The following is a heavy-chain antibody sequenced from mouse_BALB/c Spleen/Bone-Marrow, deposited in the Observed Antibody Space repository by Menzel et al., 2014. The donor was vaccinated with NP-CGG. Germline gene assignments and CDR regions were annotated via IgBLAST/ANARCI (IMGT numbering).Heavy chain of an antibody. CDR2: INPSNGGT. D-gene: IGHD2-14*01. Sequence: QVQLQQSGAELVKPGASVKLSCKASGYTFTSYYMYWMKQRPGQGLEWIGEINPSNGGTNFNEKFKRKATLNVDKSSSRAFMQRSSLTSEDSAVYYCTRRVRLRRPKAMDYWGQGTSVTVSS. J-gene: IGHJ4*01. CDR1: GYTFTSYY. V-gene: IGHV1S16*01. CDR3: TRRVRLRRPKAMDY.